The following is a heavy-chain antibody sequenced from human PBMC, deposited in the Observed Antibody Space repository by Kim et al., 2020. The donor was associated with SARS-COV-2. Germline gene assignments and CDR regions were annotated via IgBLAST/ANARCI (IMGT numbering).Heavy chain of an antibody. V-gene: IGHV4-39*07. D-gene: IGHD2-15*01. CDR1: GGSISSSSYY. CDR3: ARDGTPVVVVVAASFD. Sequence: SETLSLTCTVSGGSISSSSYYWGWIRQPPGKGLEWIGSIYYSWSTYYNPSLKSRVTISVDTSKNQFSLKLSSVTAADTAVYYCARDGTPVVVVVAASFD. J-gene: IGHJ4*01. CDR2: IYYSWST.